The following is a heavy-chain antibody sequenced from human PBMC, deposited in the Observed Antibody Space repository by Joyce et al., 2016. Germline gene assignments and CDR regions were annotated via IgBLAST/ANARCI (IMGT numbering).Heavy chain of an antibody. CDR1: GYTFINYY. J-gene: IGHJ4*02. V-gene: IGHV1-2*04. D-gene: IGHD6-19*01. CDR3: ARGGLRRGSGHKELSEIDY. Sequence: QVQLVQSGAEVKKPGASVKVSCKASGYTFINYYIHWVRQAPGQGLEWMGWINPSSGATNYAQKFQDWLTMTRDTSITTAYMELNSHKSDDTAVYYCARGGLRRGSGHKELSEIDYWGQGTLVTVSS. CDR2: INPSSGAT.